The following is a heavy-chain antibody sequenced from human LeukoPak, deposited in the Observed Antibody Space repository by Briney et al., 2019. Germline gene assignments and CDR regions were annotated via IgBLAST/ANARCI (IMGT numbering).Heavy chain of an antibody. CDR2: ISWNSGSI. Sequence: GGPLRLSCAASGFTFDDYAMHWVRQAPGKGLEWVSGISWNSGSIGYADSVKGRFTISRDNAKNSLYLQMNSLRAEDTALYYCAKDKRNYYDSSGYSYYFDYWGQGTLVTVSS. V-gene: IGHV3-9*01. CDR3: AKDKRNYYDSSGYSYYFDY. J-gene: IGHJ4*02. D-gene: IGHD3-22*01. CDR1: GFTFDDYA.